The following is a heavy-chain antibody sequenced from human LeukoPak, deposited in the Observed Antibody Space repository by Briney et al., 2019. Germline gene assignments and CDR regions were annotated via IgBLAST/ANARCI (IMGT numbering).Heavy chain of an antibody. J-gene: IGHJ6*02. CDR1: GGTFNTYA. Sequence: SVKVSCKASGGTFNTYAITWVRQAPGQGLEWMGRIIPILDVAVSAQRFQGRVTITADRSTSTVYMELNSLRSEDTAIYYCARFPVRGYTYGSVIHHMDVWGQGTTVIVSS. D-gene: IGHD5-18*01. CDR2: IIPILDVA. V-gene: IGHV1-69*04. CDR3: ARFPVRGYTYGSVIHHMDV.